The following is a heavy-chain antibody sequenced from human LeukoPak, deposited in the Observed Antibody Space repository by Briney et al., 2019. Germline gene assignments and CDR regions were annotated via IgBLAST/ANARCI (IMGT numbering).Heavy chain of an antibody. CDR3: AKGGSIGSYFVAFDY. D-gene: IGHD1-26*01. V-gene: IGHV3-23*01. Sequence: GGSLRLSCAASGFTFRNYAMSWVRQAPGKGLEWGSAISFSGSDTYYADSVKGRFTISRDNSKNTLYLQMNSLRADDTAVYYCAKGGSIGSYFVAFDYWGQGTLVTVSS. J-gene: IGHJ4*02. CDR1: GFTFRNYA. CDR2: ISFSGSDT.